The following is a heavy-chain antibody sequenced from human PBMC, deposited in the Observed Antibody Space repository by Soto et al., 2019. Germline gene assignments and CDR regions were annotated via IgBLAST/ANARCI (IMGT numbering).Heavy chain of an antibody. Sequence: QVQLVESGGGVVQPGRSLRLSCAASGFTFSSYAMHWVRQAPGKGLEWVAVISYDGSNKYYADSVKGRFTISRDNSKNTLYLQMNSLRAEDTAVYYCARVGSSWYFDYWSQGTLVTVSS. J-gene: IGHJ4*02. V-gene: IGHV3-30-3*01. CDR2: ISYDGSNK. CDR3: ARVGSSWYFDY. CDR1: GFTFSSYA. D-gene: IGHD6-13*01.